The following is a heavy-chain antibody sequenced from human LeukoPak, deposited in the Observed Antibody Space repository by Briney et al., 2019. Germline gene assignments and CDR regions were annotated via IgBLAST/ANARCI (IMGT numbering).Heavy chain of an antibody. CDR2: INPSSGGT. CDR3: ARGHAYCSGGSCHQFDY. D-gene: IGHD2-15*01. J-gene: IGHJ4*02. Sequence: GASVKVSCKASGYTFTGYYMHWVRQAPGQGLEWMGWINPSSGGTNYAQKFQGWVTMTRDTSISTAYMELSRLRSDDTAVYYCARGHAYCSGGSCHQFDYWGQGTLVTVSS. CDR1: GYTFTGYY. V-gene: IGHV1-2*04.